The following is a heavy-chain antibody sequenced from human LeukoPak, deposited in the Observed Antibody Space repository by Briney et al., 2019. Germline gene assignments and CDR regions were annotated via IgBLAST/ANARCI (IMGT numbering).Heavy chain of an antibody. D-gene: IGHD3-10*01. J-gene: IGHJ5*02. V-gene: IGHV1-2*02. Sequence: ASVKVSCKASGYTFTGYYMHWVRQAPGQGLEWMGWINPNSGGTNYAQKFQGRVTMTRDTSISTAYMELSRLRSDDTAVYYCARQEVGLWFGELEGNWFDPWGQGTLVTVSS. CDR3: ARQEVGLWFGELEGNWFDP. CDR2: INPNSGGT. CDR1: GYTFTGYY.